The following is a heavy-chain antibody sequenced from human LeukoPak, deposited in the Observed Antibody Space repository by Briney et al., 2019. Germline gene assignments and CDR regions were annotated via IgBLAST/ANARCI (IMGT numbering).Heavy chain of an antibody. CDR2: INPNSGGP. Sequence: GASVKVSCKASGYSFTGFYIHWVRQAPGQGLEWMGWINPNSGGPKYAQKFQGRVTMTRDTSISTAYMELSRLKSDDTAVYFCARRVGVIGATWPFDYWGQGALVTASS. J-gene: IGHJ4*02. V-gene: IGHV1-2*02. CDR3: ARRVGVIGATWPFDY. D-gene: IGHD3-3*01. CDR1: GYSFTGFY.